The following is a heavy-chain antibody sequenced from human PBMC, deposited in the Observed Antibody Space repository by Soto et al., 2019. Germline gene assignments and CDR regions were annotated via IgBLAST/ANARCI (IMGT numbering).Heavy chain of an antibody. J-gene: IGHJ4*02. D-gene: IGHD4-17*01. CDR3: ARSGSTVTVKGSLDY. CDR2: IYYSGST. V-gene: IGHV4-31*03. CDR1: GGSISSGGYY. Sequence: QVQLQESGPGLVKPSQTLSLTCTVSGGSISSGGYYWSWIRQHPGKGLEWIGYIYYSGSTYYNPSPESRVTISVDTSKNRFSLKLSPVTAADTAVYYCARSGSTVTVKGSLDYWGQGTLVAVSS.